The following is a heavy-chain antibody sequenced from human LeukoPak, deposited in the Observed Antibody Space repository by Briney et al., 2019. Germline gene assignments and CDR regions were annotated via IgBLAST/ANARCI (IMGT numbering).Heavy chain of an antibody. Sequence: PGGSLRLSCAASGFTFSSYAMSWVRQAPGKGLEWVSTISGSGGSTYYADSVKGRFTISRDNSKSTLYLQMNSLRADDTAVYYCAKGIGSGHFDYWGQGTLVTVSS. D-gene: IGHD3-10*01. CDR1: GFTFSSYA. CDR2: ISGSGGST. J-gene: IGHJ4*02. V-gene: IGHV3-23*01. CDR3: AKGIGSGHFDY.